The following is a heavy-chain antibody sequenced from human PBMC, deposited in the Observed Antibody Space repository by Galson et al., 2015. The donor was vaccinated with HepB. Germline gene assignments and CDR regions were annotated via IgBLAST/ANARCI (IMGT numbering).Heavy chain of an antibody. CDR3: ARQDRDGYQFDY. D-gene: IGHD5-24*01. CDR1: GGSISSGDYY. V-gene: IGHV4-30-4*01. Sequence: TLSLTCTVSGGSISSGDYYWSWIRQPPGKGLEWIGYIYHSGSTYYNPSLKSRVTILVDTSKKQFSLKLSSVTAADTAVYYCARQDRDGYQFDYWGQGTLVTVSS. CDR2: IYHSGST. J-gene: IGHJ4*02.